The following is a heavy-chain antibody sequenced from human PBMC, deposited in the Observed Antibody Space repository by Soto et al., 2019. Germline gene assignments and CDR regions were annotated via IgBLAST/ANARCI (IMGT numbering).Heavy chain of an antibody. D-gene: IGHD2-15*01. Sequence: ASVKVSCKASGYTFTSYGISWVRQAPGQGLEWMGWISAYNGNTNYAQKLQGRVTMTTDTSTSTAYMELRSLRSDDTAVYYCARIIDCSGGSCYLNWFDPWGQGTLVTVSS. CDR2: ISAYNGNT. J-gene: IGHJ5*02. CDR3: ARIIDCSGGSCYLNWFDP. V-gene: IGHV1-18*01. CDR1: GYTFTSYG.